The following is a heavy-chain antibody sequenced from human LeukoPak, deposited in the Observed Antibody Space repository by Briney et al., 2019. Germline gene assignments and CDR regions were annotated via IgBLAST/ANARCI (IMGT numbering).Heavy chain of an antibody. CDR2: INSDGSST. J-gene: IGHJ4*02. CDR3: ARELGYYYDSSGYLI. CDR1: GFTFSSYW. D-gene: IGHD3-22*01. Sequence: GGALRLSCAASGFTFSSYWMHWVRQAPGKGLVWVSRINSDGSSTSYADSVKGRFTISRDNAKNTLYLQMNSLRAEDTAVYYCARELGYYYDSSGYLIWGQGTLVTVSS. V-gene: IGHV3-74*01.